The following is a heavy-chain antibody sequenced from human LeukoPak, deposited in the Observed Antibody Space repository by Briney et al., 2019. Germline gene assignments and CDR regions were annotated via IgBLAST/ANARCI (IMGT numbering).Heavy chain of an antibody. CDR1: GYTFTSYD. CDR3: ARGRIGCVGDCLTFDY. CDR2: MNPNSGNT. D-gene: IGHD2-21*01. V-gene: IGHV1-8*03. Sequence: ASVKVSCKASGYTFTSYDINWVRQATGQGLEWMGWMNPNSGNTGYAQKFQGRVTITRNTSISTAYMELSSLRSEDTAVYYCARGRIGCVGDCLTFDYWGQGTLVTVSS. J-gene: IGHJ4*02.